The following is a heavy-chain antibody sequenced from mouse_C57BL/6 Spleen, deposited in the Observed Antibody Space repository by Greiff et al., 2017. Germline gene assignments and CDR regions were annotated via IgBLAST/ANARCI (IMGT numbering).Heavy chain of an antibody. CDR1: GYTFTSYG. CDR3: ARGVDSSGYGGYFDD. V-gene: IGHV1-81*01. CDR2: IYPRSGNT. Sequence: QVQLKESGAELARPGASVKLSCKASGYTFTSYGISWVKQRTGQGLEWIGEIYPRSGNTYYNEKFKGKATLTADKSSSTAYMALRSLTSEDSAVYFCARGVDSSGYGGYFDDWGQGTTLTVSS. D-gene: IGHD3-2*02. J-gene: IGHJ2*01.